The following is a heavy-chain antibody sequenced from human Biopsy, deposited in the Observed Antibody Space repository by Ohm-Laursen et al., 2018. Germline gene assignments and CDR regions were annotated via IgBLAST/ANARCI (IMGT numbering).Heavy chain of an antibody. CDR3: ARGGPHVRAGGGAFDY. V-gene: IGHV3-33*07. CDR2: IWYDGTNK. D-gene: IGHD2-2*01. J-gene: IGHJ4*02. Sequence: SLRLSCSASGFSFSTYGIYWVRQAPGTGLEWVAAIWYDGTNKYYAESVKGRLTISRDNSKNTLYLQMNSLRAEDTAVYFCARGGPHVRAGGGAFDYWGQGTLVTVSS. CDR1: GFSFSTYG.